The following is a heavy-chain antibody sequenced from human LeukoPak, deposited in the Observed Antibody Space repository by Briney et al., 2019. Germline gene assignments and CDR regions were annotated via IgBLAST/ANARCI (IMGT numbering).Heavy chain of an antibody. D-gene: IGHD2-21*01. J-gene: IGHJ4*02. CDR3: AKDPAYCGGDCYGIGYFDY. CDR2: IRYDGSNK. V-gene: IGHV3-30*02. CDR1: GFTFSSYG. Sequence: GGSLRLSCAASGFTFSSYGMHWVRQATGKGLEWVAFIRYDGSNKYYADSVKGRFTISRDNSKNTLYLQMNSLRAEDTAVYYCAKDPAYCGGDCYGIGYFDYWGQGTLVTVSS.